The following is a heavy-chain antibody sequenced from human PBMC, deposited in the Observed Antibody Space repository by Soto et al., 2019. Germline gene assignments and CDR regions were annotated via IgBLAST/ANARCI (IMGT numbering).Heavy chain of an antibody. D-gene: IGHD6-6*01. CDR2: IYPGDSDT. J-gene: IGHJ3*01. Sequence: LVESLKISCKGSGYSFTTYWIGWVRQMPGKGLEWMGVIYPGDSDTRYSPSFQGQVTISVDKSISTTYLQWNSLKASDTAMYFCERHRAARRLDAFDLWGQGTMVTVSS. V-gene: IGHV5-51*01. CDR1: GYSFTTYW. CDR3: ERHRAARRLDAFDL.